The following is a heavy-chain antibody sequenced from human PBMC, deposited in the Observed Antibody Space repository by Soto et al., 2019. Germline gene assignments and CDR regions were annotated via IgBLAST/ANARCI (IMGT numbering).Heavy chain of an antibody. J-gene: IGHJ5*02. Sequence: PSETLSLTCTVSGGSISSGVYYWSWIRQHPGKGLEWIGYIYYSGSTYYNPSLKSRVTISVDTSKNQFSLKLSSVTAADTAVYYCARDRGLQGWFDPWGQGTLITV. V-gene: IGHV4-31*03. CDR3: ARDRGLQGWFDP. CDR1: GGSISSGVYY. D-gene: IGHD4-4*01. CDR2: IYYSGST.